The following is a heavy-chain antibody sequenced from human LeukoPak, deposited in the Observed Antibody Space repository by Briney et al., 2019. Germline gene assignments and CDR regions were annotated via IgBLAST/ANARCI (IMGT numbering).Heavy chain of an antibody. V-gene: IGHV4-59*08. J-gene: IGHJ4*02. D-gene: IGHD6-6*01. CDR2: IYYTGST. CDR3: ARHRAYSSSSPFDY. CDR1: GGSISSLY. Sequence: SETLSLTCSVSGGSISSLYWSWIRLPPGRGLERIGYIYYTGSTNYNPSLKSRVTMFVDMSKNQFSLRLSSVTAADTAVYYCARHRAYSSSSPFDYWGQGTLVTVSS.